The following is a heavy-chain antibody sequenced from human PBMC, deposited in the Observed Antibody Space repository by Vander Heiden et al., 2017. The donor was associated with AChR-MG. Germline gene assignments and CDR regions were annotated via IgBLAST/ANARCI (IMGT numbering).Heavy chain of an antibody. CDR1: GYTFTSYD. CDR3: ARGNSSGYSSGLLLTQYYYYYGMDV. D-gene: IGHD6-19*01. CDR2: MNPNSGNT. V-gene: IGHV1-8*01. J-gene: IGHJ6*02. Sequence: QVQLVQSGAEVKKPGASVRVSCKASGYTFTSYDINWVRQATGQGLEWMGWMNPNSGNTGYAQKFQGRVTMTRNTAISTAYMELSSLRSEDTAVYYCARGNSSGYSSGLLLTQYYYYYGMDVWGQGTTVTVSS.